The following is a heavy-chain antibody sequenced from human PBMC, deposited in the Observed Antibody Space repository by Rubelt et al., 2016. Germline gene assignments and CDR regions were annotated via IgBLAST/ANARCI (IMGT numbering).Heavy chain of an antibody. CDR2: INNSGST. Sequence: QVQLQQWGAGLLKPSETLSLTCAVYGGSFSGYYWSWIRQPPGKGLEWIGEINNSGSTNYNPSLKSRVTRSVDTAKNQFSLKLSSVTAADTAVYYCASRGRYYGSGSYPPRTGIVDYWGQGTLVTVSS. D-gene: IGHD3-10*01. V-gene: IGHV4-34*01. CDR3: ASRGRYYGSGSYPPRTGIVDY. J-gene: IGHJ4*02. CDR1: GGSFSGYY.